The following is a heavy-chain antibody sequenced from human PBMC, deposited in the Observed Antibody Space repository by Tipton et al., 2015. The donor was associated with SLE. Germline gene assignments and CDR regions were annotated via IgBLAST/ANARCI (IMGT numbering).Heavy chain of an antibody. J-gene: IGHJ2*01. D-gene: IGHD4-17*01. CDR3: ARGSDGEYVRYFDV. CDR1: GGSISFDY. V-gene: IGHV4-4*07. Sequence: LRLSCTVSGGSISFDYWSWIRQSAGRGLEWIGRIYSSGDRDYNPSLRGRVTMSIDASQNRVSLRLKSVSAADTAVYYCARGSDGEYVRYFDVWGPGTLVTVSS. CDR2: IYSSGDR.